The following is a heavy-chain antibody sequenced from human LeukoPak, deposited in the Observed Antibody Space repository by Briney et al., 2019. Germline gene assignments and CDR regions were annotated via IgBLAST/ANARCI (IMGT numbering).Heavy chain of an antibody. CDR1: GYSFTSYW. V-gene: IGHV5-51*01. Sequence: GESLKISCKGSGYSFTSYWIGWVRQMPGKGLEWMGIIYPGDSDTRYSPSFQGQVTISADKTISTAYLQWSSLKASDTAMYYCARSRWVYYYYMDVWGKGTTVTVSS. D-gene: IGHD1-26*01. CDR2: IYPGDSDT. CDR3: ARSRWVYYYYMDV. J-gene: IGHJ6*03.